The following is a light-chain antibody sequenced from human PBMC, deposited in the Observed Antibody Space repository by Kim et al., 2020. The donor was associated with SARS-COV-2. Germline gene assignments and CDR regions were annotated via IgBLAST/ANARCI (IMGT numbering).Light chain of an antibody. V-gene: IGLV1-44*01. Sequence: GQRVTISCSGSSSNAGRHFVNWYQHLPRAAPKVFFYNDHQRPSGVPDRFSGSRSGTSASLAISGLQSEDEADYFCATWDVTLNGWVFGGGTQLTVL. J-gene: IGLJ3*02. CDR3: ATWDVTLNGWV. CDR1: SSNAGRHF. CDR2: NDH.